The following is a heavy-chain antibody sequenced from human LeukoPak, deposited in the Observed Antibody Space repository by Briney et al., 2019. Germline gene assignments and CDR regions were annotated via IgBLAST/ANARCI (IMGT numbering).Heavy chain of an antibody. Sequence: LETLSLTCTVSGGSISSFFCNWIRQPPGKGLEWIGYIHSGTTHYNPSLESRVSISGDTSKNEFSLKLSSVTAADTAVYYCVNGRGWLPDYWGRGTLVTVSS. D-gene: IGHD5-12*01. CDR3: VNGRGWLPDY. CDR2: IHSGTT. CDR1: GGSISSFF. J-gene: IGHJ4*02. V-gene: IGHV4-59*01.